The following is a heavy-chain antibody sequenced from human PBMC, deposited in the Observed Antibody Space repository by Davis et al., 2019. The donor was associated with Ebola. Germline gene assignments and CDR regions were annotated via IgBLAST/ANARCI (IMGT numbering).Heavy chain of an antibody. J-gene: IGHJ6*02. CDR2: INHSGST. V-gene: IGHV4-34*01. D-gene: IGHD3-10*01. CDR3: ARCRYGSGSYHYYYGMDV. CDR1: GGSFSGYY. Sequence: PSETLSLTCAVYGGSFSGYYWSWIRQPPGKGLEWIGEINHSGSTNYNPSLKSRVTISVDTSKNQFSLKLSSVTAADTAVYYCARCRYGSGSYHYYYGMDVWGQGTLVTVSS.